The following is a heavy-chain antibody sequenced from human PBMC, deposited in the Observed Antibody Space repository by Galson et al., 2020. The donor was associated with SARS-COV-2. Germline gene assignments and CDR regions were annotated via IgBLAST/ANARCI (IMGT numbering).Heavy chain of an antibody. V-gene: IGHV3-33*01. J-gene: IGHJ4*02. CDR2: IFYDGSNK. CDR1: GFTFENHA. D-gene: IGHD6-19*01. CDR3: ARAGQLSSGWAFDF. Sequence: GESLKISCAASGFTFENHAMHWVRQAPGKGLEWVAQIFYDGSNKYYLDSVKGRFTISRDNSENTVSLQMDNLRAEDTAVYFCARAGQLSSGWAFDFWGQGTLVTVSS.